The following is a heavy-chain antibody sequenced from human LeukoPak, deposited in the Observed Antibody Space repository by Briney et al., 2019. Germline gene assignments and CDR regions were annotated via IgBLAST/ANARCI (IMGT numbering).Heavy chain of an antibody. J-gene: IGHJ5*02. CDR1: GFTFSSYA. CDR2: ISWNSGSI. V-gene: IGHV3-9*01. D-gene: IGHD6-13*01. CDR3: AKDMEQQLVAFLFDP. Sequence: GGSLRLSCAASGFTFSSYAMHWVRRAPGKVLEWVSGISWNSGSIGYADSVKGRFTISRDNAKNSLYLQMNSLRAEDTALYYCAKDMEQQLVAFLFDPWGQGTLVTVSS.